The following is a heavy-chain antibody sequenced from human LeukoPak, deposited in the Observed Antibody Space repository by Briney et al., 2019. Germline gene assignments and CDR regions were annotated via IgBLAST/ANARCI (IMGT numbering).Heavy chain of an antibody. V-gene: IGHV3-21*01. J-gene: IGHJ3*02. Sequence: GGSLRLSCAASGFTFSSYSMNWVRQAPGKGLEWVSSISSSSSYIYYADSVKGRFTISRDNAKNSLYLQMNSLRAEDTAAYDCARDSGSAGAFDIWGQGTMVTVSS. CDR1: GFTFSSYS. CDR3: ARDSGSAGAFDI. CDR2: ISSSSSYI. D-gene: IGHD1-26*01.